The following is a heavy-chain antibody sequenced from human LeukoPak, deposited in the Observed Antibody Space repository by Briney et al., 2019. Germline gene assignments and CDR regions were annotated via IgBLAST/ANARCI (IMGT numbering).Heavy chain of an antibody. CDR3: ARLDGYCSGGSCYSVSFVDP. CDR1: GGSISSSNYY. Sequence: SETLSLTCTVSGGSISSSNYYWGWIRQPPGKGLEWIGSIYYSGSTYYNPSLRSRVTISVDTSKNQFSLKLSSVTAADTAVYYCARLDGYCSGGSCYSVSFVDPWGQGTLVTVSS. CDR2: IYYSGST. J-gene: IGHJ5*02. V-gene: IGHV4-39*01. D-gene: IGHD2-15*01.